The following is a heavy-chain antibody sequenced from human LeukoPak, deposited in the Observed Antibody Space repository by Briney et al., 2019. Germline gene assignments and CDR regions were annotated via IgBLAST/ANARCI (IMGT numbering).Heavy chain of an antibody. J-gene: IGHJ4*02. V-gene: IGHV3-30*04. CDR2: ISYDGSNK. Sequence: GGSLRLSCAASGFTFSSYAMHWVRQAPGKGLEWVAVISYDGSNKYYADSVKGRFTISRDNSKNTLYLQMNSLRAEDTAVYYCAKAHLTYGDKKVDYWGQGTLVTVSS. D-gene: IGHD4-23*01. CDR1: GFTFSSYA. CDR3: AKAHLTYGDKKVDY.